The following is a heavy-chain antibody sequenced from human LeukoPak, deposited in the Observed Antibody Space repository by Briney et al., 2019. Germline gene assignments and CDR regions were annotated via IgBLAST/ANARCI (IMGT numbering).Heavy chain of an antibody. V-gene: IGHV1-8*01. CDR1: GYTFTSYD. CDR2: MNPNGGNT. J-gene: IGHJ5*02. D-gene: IGHD2-2*01. Sequence: ASVKVSCKASGYTFTSYDINWVRQATGQGLEWMGWMNPNGGNTGYAQKFQGRVTMTRNTSISTAYMELSSLRSEDTAVYYCARALGYCSSTSCYLYWFDPWGQGTLVTVSS. CDR3: ARALGYCSSTSCYLYWFDP.